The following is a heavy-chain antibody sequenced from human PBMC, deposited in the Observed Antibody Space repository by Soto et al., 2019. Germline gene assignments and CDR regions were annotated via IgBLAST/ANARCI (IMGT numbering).Heavy chain of an antibody. J-gene: IGHJ4*02. Sequence: GGSLRLSCAVSGFTFSNAYMSWVRQAPGKGLEWVGRIKSKTDGGTTDCAAPVKGRFTISRDDSKNMLYLQMNSLKAEDTAVYYCSTDRYCSGTTCYDYFDYWGQGTLVTSPQ. CDR1: GFTFSNAY. CDR3: STDRYCSGTTCYDYFDY. V-gene: IGHV3-15*01. D-gene: IGHD2-2*01. CDR2: IKSKTDGGTT.